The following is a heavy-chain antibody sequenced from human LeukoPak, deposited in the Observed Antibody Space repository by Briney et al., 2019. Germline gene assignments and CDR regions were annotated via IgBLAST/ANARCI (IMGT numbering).Heavy chain of an antibody. CDR2: IYYSGST. Sequence: SETLSLTCTVSGGSLSSGDYYWSWLRQPPGKGLEWVGYIYYSGSTYYNPSLKSRVTISVDTSKNQFSLKLSSVTAADTAGYYCAISAHLEWLYPSFDYWGQRTLVTVSS. V-gene: IGHV4-30-4*08. J-gene: IGHJ4*02. CDR1: GGSLSSGDYY. D-gene: IGHD3-3*01. CDR3: AISAHLEWLYPSFDY.